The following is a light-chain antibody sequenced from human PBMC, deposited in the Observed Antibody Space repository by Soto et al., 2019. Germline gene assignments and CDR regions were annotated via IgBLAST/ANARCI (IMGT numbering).Light chain of an antibody. V-gene: IGKV1-33*01. CDR3: QQYDNLPPYT. J-gene: IGKJ2*01. CDR1: QDISNY. Sequence: DIQMTQSPSSLSASVGDRVTITCQASQDISNYLNWYQQKPGKAPKLLIFDASNLETGGTSRFSGSGSGTDFSFTIISLQPEDIATYYCQQYDNLPPYTFGQGTKLEIK. CDR2: DAS.